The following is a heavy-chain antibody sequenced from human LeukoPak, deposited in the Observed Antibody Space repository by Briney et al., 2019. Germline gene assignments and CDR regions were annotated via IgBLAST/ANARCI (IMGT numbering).Heavy chain of an antibody. D-gene: IGHD3-16*02. J-gene: IGHJ5*02. CDR1: GGSISSSSYY. CDR3: ARDPSVSWGSYRLNWFDP. V-gene: IGHV4-39*07. Sequence: PSETLSLTCTVSGGSISSSSYYWGWIRQPPGKGLEWIGSIYYSGSTYYNPSLKSRVTISVDTSKNQFSLKLSSVTAADTAVYYCARDPSVSWGSYRLNWFDPWGQGTLVTVSS. CDR2: IYYSGST.